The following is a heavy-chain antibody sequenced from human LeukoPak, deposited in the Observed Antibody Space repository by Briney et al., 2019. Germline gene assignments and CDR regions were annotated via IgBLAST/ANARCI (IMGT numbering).Heavy chain of an antibody. D-gene: IGHD1-26*01. J-gene: IGHJ4*02. Sequence: SVKVSCKASGGTFSSYAISWVRQAPGQGLEWMGRIIPILGIANYAQKFQGRVTITADKSTSTAYMELSSLRSEDTAVYYCTRDMRGSYCSCFDYWGQGTLVTVSS. CDR1: GGTFSSYA. V-gene: IGHV1-69*04. CDR2: IIPILGIA. CDR3: TRDMRGSYCSCFDY.